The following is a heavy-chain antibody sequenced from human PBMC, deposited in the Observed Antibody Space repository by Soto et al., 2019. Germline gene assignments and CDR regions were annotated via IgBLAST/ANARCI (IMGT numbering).Heavy chain of an antibody. CDR3: ARTYCTTTACQAHGIDV. J-gene: IGHJ6*02. CDR1: VAPSAAVVTT. V-gene: IGHV4-61*01. D-gene: IGHD4-4*01. Sequence: PSETRPSPALSLVAPSAAVVTTGPGSGSPQGRDWSGLGISITVGPPTTTPPLKSRITISVDTSGNQFSLKLSSVTAADTAVYFCARTYCTTTACQAHGIDVWGQGTTVTVSS. CDR2: SITVGPP.